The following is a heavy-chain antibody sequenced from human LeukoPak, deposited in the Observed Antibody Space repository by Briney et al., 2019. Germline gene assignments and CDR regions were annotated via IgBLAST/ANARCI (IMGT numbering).Heavy chain of an antibody. J-gene: IGHJ5*02. D-gene: IGHD1-26*01. Sequence: PSETLSLTCTVSGGSISSYYWSWVRQPPGKGLEWVGYIYYSGSTNYNPSLKSRVTISVDTSKNQFSLKLRSVTAADTAVYYCARTLGDSLNWFDPWGQGTLVTVSS. CDR1: GGSISSYY. CDR2: IYYSGST. V-gene: IGHV4-59*01. CDR3: ARTLGDSLNWFDP.